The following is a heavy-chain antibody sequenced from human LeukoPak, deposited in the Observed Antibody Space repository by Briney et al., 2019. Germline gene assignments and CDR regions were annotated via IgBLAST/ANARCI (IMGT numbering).Heavy chain of an antibody. CDR1: GGSISSGDYY. CDR2: IYYSGST. D-gene: IGHD3-22*01. V-gene: IGHV4-30-4*02. J-gene: IGHJ4*02. CDR3: ARDSHSSGYYRYYLDY. Sequence: SETLSLTCTVSGGSISSGDYYWSWIRQPPGKGLEWIGYIYYSGSTYYNPSLKSRVTISLDTSKNQFSLKLSSVTAADTAVYYCARDSHSSGYYRYYLDYWGQGTLVTVSS.